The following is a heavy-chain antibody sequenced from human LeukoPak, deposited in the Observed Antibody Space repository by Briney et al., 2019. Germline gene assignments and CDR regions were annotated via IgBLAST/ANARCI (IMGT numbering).Heavy chain of an antibody. J-gene: IGHJ4*02. V-gene: IGHV3-7*05. Sequence: GGSLRLSCAASGFTFNNYWMSWVRQAPGKGLEWVANIKQDGSERLYVDSVKGRFTISKDNAKNSLYLQMNNLRAEDTAVYYCTREVHCNFDYWGQGTLVTVSS. CDR1: GFTFNNYW. D-gene: IGHD2-21*02. CDR3: TREVHCNFDY. CDR2: IKQDGSER.